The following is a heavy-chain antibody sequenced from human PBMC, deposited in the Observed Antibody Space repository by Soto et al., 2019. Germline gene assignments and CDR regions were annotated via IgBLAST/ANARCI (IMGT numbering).Heavy chain of an antibody. CDR3: ARLPLSIFGVVIPLSGGYYMDV. CDR2: IYYSGST. V-gene: IGHV4-59*01. J-gene: IGHJ6*03. D-gene: IGHD3-3*01. CDR1: GGSISSYY. Sequence: SETLSLTCTVSGGSISSYYWSWIRQPPGKGLEWIGYIYYSGSTNYNPSLKSRVTISVDTSKNQFSLKLSSVTAADTAVYYCARLPLSIFGVVIPLSGGYYMDVWGKGTTVTVSS.